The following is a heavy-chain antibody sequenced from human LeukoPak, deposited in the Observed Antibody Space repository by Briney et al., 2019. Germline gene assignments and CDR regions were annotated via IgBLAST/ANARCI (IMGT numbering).Heavy chain of an antibody. CDR1: GGSISSSSYY. CDR3: ARELRYRDYYYYMDV. Sequence: SETLSLTCTVSGGSISSSSYYWGWIRQPPGKRLEWIGSIYYSGSTYYNPSLKSRVTISVDTSKNQFSLKLSSVTAADTAVYYCARELRYRDYYYYMDVWGKGTTVTVSS. V-gene: IGHV4-39*07. J-gene: IGHJ6*03. CDR2: IYYSGST. D-gene: IGHD3-9*01.